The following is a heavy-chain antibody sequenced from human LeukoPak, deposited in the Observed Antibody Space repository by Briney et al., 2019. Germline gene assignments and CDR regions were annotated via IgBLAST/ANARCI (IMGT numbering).Heavy chain of an antibody. J-gene: IGHJ4*02. D-gene: IGHD3-22*01. CDR1: GFSVSTSY. CDR2: LYDSGDT. Sequence: GESLRLSCAASGFSVSTSYMSRVRQAPGKGLEYVSVLYDSGDTYYAESVKGRFTISRDNSKNTVYLQMNSLRVEDTAVYYCARAAYDSGGYTANHDFWGQGTLVTVSS. CDR3: ARAAYDSGGYTANHDF. V-gene: IGHV3-53*01.